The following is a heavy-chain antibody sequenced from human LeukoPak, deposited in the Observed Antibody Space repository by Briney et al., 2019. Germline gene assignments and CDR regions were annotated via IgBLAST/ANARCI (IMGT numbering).Heavy chain of an antibody. D-gene: IGHD6-19*01. V-gene: IGHV4-4*02. CDR1: GVSISSSNW. Sequence: PSETLSLTCAVSGVSISSSNWWSWVRQPPGKSLEWIGTIYNSGRTYYNPSLKSRVSMSVDTSQNQFSLKLRSVTATDTAVYFCARHRGGYSSGWYGPNYFDFWGQGTLVPVSS. CDR3: ARHRGGYSSGWYGPNYFDF. CDR2: IYNSGRT. J-gene: IGHJ4*02.